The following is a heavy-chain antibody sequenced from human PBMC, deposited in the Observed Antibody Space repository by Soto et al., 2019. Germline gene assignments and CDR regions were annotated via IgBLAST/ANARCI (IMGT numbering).Heavy chain of an antibody. CDR2: IYYSGST. CDR3: VRNNIFYLDH. CDR1: CGSISSYY. J-gene: IGHJ4*02. D-gene: IGHD3-9*01. Sequence: PSETLSLTCTVSCGSISSYYWSWIRQPPGKGLEWIGYIYYSGSTNHNPSLKSRVTMSVDKPRNQLSLNVSSVTAADTAVYYCVRNNIFYLDHWGQGTPVTVSS. V-gene: IGHV4-59*01.